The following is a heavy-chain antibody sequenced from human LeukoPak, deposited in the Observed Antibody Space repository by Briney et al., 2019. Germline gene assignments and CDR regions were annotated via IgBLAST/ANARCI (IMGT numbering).Heavy chain of an antibody. J-gene: IGHJ4*02. V-gene: IGHV3-49*03. CDR1: GFTFGDYA. Sequence: QPGGSLRLSCTASGFTFGDYAMSWFRQAPGKGLEWVGFIRSKAYGGTTEYAASVKGRFTISRDDSKSIAYLQMNSLKTEDTAVYYCTRAADLDQLDSSGYLIDYWGQGTLVTVSS. CDR2: IRSKAYGGTT. CDR3: TRAADLDQLDSSGYLIDY. D-gene: IGHD3-22*01.